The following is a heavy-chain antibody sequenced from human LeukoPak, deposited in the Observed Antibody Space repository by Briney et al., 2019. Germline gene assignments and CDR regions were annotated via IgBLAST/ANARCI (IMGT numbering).Heavy chain of an antibody. J-gene: IGHJ4*02. CDR1: GFTFSDYY. V-gene: IGHV3-11*05. D-gene: IGHD3-22*01. CDR3: ARAWKYYDSSGYFDY. Sequence: PGGSLRLSCVASGFTFSDYYMSWIRQAPGKGLEWVSYISSSSTYTNYADSVKGRFTISRDNAKNSLYLQMNSLRAEDTAVYYCARAWKYYDSSGYFDYWSQGTLVTVSS. CDR2: ISSSSTYT.